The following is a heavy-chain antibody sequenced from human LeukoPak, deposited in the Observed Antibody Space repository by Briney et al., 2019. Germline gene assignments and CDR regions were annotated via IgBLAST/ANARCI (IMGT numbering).Heavy chain of an antibody. CDR1: GFTFDVYA. Sequence: GRSLRLSCAASGFTFDVYALHWVRQAPGKGLEWVSGISWNSGSIGYADSVQGRFTISRDNAMNSLYLQMNSLRAEDTALYYCAKAYSSGGGVDYWGQGTLVTVSS. CDR3: AKAYSSGGGVDY. CDR2: ISWNSGSI. D-gene: IGHD6-19*01. J-gene: IGHJ4*02. V-gene: IGHV3-9*01.